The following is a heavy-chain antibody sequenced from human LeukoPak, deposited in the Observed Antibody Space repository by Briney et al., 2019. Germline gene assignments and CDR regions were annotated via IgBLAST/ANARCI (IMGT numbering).Heavy chain of an antibody. CDR1: GFSFGDYM. CDR3: ARTTVTRSFDY. CDR2: ISSGSRTI. Sequence: GGSLRLSCAASGFSFGDYMLNWVRQAPGKGLEWVSHISSGSRTIKYADSVKGRFTISRDNAKNSLYLQMNSLRAEDTAVYYCARTTVTRSFDYWGQGTLVTVSP. V-gene: IGHV3-48*04. J-gene: IGHJ4*02. D-gene: IGHD4-17*01.